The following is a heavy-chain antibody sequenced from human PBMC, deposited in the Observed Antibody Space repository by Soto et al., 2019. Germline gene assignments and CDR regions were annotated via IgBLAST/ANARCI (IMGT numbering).Heavy chain of an antibody. CDR1: GYTFTGYY. V-gene: IGHV1-2*02. Sequence: ASVKFSCKASGYTFTGYYMHCVRQAPGQGLEWMGWINPNSGGTNYAQKFQGRVTMTRDTTISTAYMELSRLRSDDTAVYYCARGVLRYFDWLSALDYWGQGTLVPFSS. CDR3: ARGVLRYFDWLSALDY. J-gene: IGHJ4*02. CDR2: INPNSGGT. D-gene: IGHD3-9*01.